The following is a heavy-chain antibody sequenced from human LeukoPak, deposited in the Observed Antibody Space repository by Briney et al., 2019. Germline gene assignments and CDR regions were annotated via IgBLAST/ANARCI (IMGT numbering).Heavy chain of an antibody. CDR2: INQGGTT. J-gene: IGHJ4*02. D-gene: IGHD5-12*01. Sequence: KTSETLSPTCTVSGGPFSGYYWTWIRQPPGKGLEWIGEINQGGTTNYNPSLRSRVTILIDTSRNQFSLRLSSVTAAGTAVYYCARGRLFSGYRGNVGHEDFDYWGQGSLVTVSS. V-gene: IGHV4-34*01. CDR1: GGPFSGYY. CDR3: ARGRLFSGYRGNVGHEDFDY.